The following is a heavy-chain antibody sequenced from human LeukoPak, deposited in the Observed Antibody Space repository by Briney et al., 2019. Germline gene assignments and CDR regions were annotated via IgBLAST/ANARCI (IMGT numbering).Heavy chain of an antibody. CDR3: ARQGYSGHSQGAADY. CDR1: GGTFSTFG. D-gene: IGHD4-23*01. J-gene: IGHJ4*02. V-gene: IGHV1-69*06. CDR2: IIPMSGTV. Sequence: ASVKVSCKASGGTFSTFGISWVRQAPGQGLEWMGGIIPMSGTVNNAQKFQGRVTITADKSTGTAHMELRSLRSDDAAVYYCARQGYSGHSQGAADYWGQGTLVTVSS.